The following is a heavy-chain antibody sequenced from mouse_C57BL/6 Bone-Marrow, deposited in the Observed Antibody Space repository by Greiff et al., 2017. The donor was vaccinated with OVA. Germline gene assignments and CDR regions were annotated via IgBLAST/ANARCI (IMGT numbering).Heavy chain of an antibody. V-gene: IGHV5-15*01. CDR1: GFTFSDYG. CDR2: ISNLAYSI. Sequence: EVQVVESGGGLVQPGGSLKLSCAASGFTFSDYGMAWVRQAPRKGPEWVAFISNLAYSIYYADTVTGRFTISRENAKNTLYLEMSSLRSEDTAMYYCARRSDYYGSREDWYFDVWGTGTTVTVSS. D-gene: IGHD1-1*01. CDR3: ARRSDYYGSREDWYFDV. J-gene: IGHJ1*03.